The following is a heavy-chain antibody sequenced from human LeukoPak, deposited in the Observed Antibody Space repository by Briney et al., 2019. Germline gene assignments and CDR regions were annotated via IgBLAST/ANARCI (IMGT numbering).Heavy chain of an antibody. CDR3: ATHIVVVPAAIPR. Sequence: HPGGSLRLSCAASGFTFSSYGMHWVRQAPGKGLEWVAVISYDGINKYYADSVKGRFTISRDNAKNSLYLQMNSLRAEDTAVYYCATHIVVVPAAIPRWGQGTLVTVSS. V-gene: IGHV3-30*03. J-gene: IGHJ4*02. CDR1: GFTFSSYG. CDR2: ISYDGINK. D-gene: IGHD2-2*01.